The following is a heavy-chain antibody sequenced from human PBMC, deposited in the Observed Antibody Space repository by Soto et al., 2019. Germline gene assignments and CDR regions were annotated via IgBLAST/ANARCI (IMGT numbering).Heavy chain of an antibody. CDR2: INAYNGNT. V-gene: IGHV1-18*01. D-gene: IGHD6-19*01. CDR1: GYTFTTYG. J-gene: IGHJ4*02. Sequence: QVQLVQSGDEVKEPGASVKVSCKASGYTFTTYGISWVRQAHGQGLEWMGWINAYNGNTNYAQNLQGRVTMTTDTSRSTTYMELRSLRSDDTAVYYCARDPVAGTYFDYWGQGTLVTVSS. CDR3: ARDPVAGTYFDY.